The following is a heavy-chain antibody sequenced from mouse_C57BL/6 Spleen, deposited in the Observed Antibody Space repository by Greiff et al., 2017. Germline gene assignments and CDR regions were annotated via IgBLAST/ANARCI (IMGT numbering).Heavy chain of an antibody. CDR2: IDPEDGDT. Sequence: EVQLQQSGAELVRPGASVKLSCTASGFNIKDYYMHWVKPRPEQGLEWIGRIDPEDGDTEYAPKFQGKATLTADTSSNTAYLQLSSLTSEDTAVYYCTSDYYYAMDYWGQGTSVTVSS. J-gene: IGHJ4*01. CDR1: GFNIKDYY. CDR3: TSDYYYAMDY. D-gene: IGHD2-4*01. V-gene: IGHV14-1*01.